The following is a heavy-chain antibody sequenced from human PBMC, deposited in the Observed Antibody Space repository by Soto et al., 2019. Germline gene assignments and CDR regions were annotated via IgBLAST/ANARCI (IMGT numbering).Heavy chain of an antibody. CDR1: GDSISSGSY. J-gene: IGHJ4*03. D-gene: IGHD6-19*01. V-gene: IGHV4-38-2*02. CDR3: ARVHVMVVAGSTFDY. Sequence: KSSETLSLTCTVSGDSISSGSYWGWIRQPPGEGPEWIASIYHGGTTFYNPSLKSRISISVDATKNQFSLRLTSVTAADTATYYCARVHVMVVAGSTFDYWGPGTLVTVSP. CDR2: IYHGGTT.